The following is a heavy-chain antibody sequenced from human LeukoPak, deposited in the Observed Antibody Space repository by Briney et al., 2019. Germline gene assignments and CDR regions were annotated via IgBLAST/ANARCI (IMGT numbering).Heavy chain of an antibody. V-gene: IGHV4-39*01. CDR1: GGSISSSNYY. CDR2: IYHSGST. D-gene: IGHD6-13*01. Sequence: SSETLSLTCTVSGGSISSSNYYWGWIRQPPGKGLEWIGSIYHSGSTYQNPSLKSRVTISVDTSKDQFSLKLSSVTAADTAVYYCARSSEYSSSRGLNWFDPWGPGTLVTVSS. J-gene: IGHJ5*02. CDR3: ARSSEYSSSRGLNWFDP.